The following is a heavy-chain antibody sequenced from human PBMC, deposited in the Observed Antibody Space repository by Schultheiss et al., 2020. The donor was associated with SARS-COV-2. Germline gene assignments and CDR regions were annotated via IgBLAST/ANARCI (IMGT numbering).Heavy chain of an antibody. CDR3: ARDHPGVGDGGAFDI. CDR2: IWYDGSNK. D-gene: IGHD4-23*01. Sequence: GGSLRLSCAASGFTFSSYAMSWVRQAPGKGLEWVAVIWYDGSNKYYADSVKGRFTISRDNSKNSLYLQMNSLRAEDTAVYYCARDHPGVGDGGAFDIWGQGTMVTVSS. CDR1: GFTFSSYA. J-gene: IGHJ3*02. V-gene: IGHV3-33*08.